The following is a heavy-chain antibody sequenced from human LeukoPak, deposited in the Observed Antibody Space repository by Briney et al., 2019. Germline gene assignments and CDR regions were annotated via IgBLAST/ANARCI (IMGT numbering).Heavy chain of an antibody. J-gene: IGHJ6*03. Sequence: GGSLRLSCAASGFTFSSYAMSWVRQVPGKGLEWVSSISGSGGRTYYANSVKGRFTISRDNSKNTLYLQMNSLRAEDTAVYYCARVRGSGSYFSHYYYYYMDVWGKGTTVTISS. CDR1: GFTFSSYA. CDR3: ARVRGSGSYFSHYYYYYMDV. D-gene: IGHD3-10*01. V-gene: IGHV3-23*01. CDR2: ISGSGGRT.